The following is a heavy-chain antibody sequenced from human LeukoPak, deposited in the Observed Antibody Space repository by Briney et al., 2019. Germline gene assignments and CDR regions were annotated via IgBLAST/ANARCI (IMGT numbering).Heavy chain of an antibody. J-gene: IGHJ6*02. Sequence: SETLSLTCTVSGGSISSYYWSWIRQPPGKGLEWIGYIYYSGSTNYNPSLKSRVTISVDTSKNQFSLKLSSVIAADTAVYYCARDRGPWGITYYGMDVWGQGTTVTVSS. D-gene: IGHD3-16*01. CDR1: GGSISSYY. V-gene: IGHV4-59*01. CDR2: IYYSGST. CDR3: ARDRGPWGITYYGMDV.